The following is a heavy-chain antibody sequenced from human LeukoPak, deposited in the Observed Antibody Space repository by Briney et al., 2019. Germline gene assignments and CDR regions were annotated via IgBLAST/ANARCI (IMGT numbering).Heavy chain of an antibody. J-gene: IGHJ4*02. CDR1: GFTFSSYS. Sequence: PGGSLRLSCAASGFTFSSYSMNWVRQAPGKGLEWVSSISGSSSYIYYADSVKGRFSISRDNAKNSLYLQMNSLRSEDTAVYYCARDLLGWELHYFDYWGQGTLVTVSS. CDR3: ARDLLGWELHYFDY. D-gene: IGHD1-26*01. V-gene: IGHV3-21*01. CDR2: ISGSSSYI.